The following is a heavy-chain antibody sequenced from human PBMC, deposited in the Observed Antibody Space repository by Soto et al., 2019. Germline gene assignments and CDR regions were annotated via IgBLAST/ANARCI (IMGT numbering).Heavy chain of an antibody. CDR3: ARGARYCSGGSCYSDY. CDR2: IWYDGSNK. J-gene: IGHJ4*02. Sequence: GGSLRLSCAASGFTFSSYGMHWVRQAPGKGLEWVAVIWYDGSNKYYADSVKGRFTISRDNSKNTLYLQMNSLRAEDTAVYYCARGARYCSGGSCYSDYWGQGTLVTVS. D-gene: IGHD2-15*01. V-gene: IGHV3-33*01. CDR1: GFTFSSYG.